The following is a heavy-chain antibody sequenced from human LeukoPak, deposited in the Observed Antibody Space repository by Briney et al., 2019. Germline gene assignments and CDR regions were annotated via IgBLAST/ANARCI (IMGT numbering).Heavy chain of an antibody. D-gene: IGHD1-1*01. J-gene: IGHJ5*02. CDR1: GFTFSSYS. Sequence: GGSLRLSCAASGFTFSSYSMNWVRQAPGKGLGWVSSISSSSSYIYYADSVKGRFTISRDNAKNSLYLQMNSLRAEDTAVYYCASGMRQLLDFRHSFDPWGQGTLVTVSS. V-gene: IGHV3-21*01. CDR3: ASGMRQLLDFRHSFDP. CDR2: ISSSSSYI.